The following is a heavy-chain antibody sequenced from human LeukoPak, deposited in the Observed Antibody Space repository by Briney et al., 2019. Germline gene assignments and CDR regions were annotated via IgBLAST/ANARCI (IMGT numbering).Heavy chain of an antibody. J-gene: IGHJ4*02. CDR2: IDPSGGSR. CDR1: GYTFTSYY. Sequence: ASVTVSFTASGYTFTSYYIDWMRLAPGQGLEWMGVIDPSGGSRSFAQKFQGRVTMTRDTSTSTVYMELSSLRSEDTAVYYCANDDTAIGPFDYWGQQSLVTVSS. CDR3: ANDDTAIGPFDY. D-gene: IGHD5-18*01. V-gene: IGHV1-46*01.